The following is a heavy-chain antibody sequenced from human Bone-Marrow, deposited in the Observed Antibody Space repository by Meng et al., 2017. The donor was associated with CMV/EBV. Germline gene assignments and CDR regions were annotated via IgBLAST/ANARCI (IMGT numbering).Heavy chain of an antibody. CDR1: GFTFDDYA. D-gene: IGHD3-22*01. CDR3: AKGSTMIVVVSTFDY. CDR2: TSWNSGSI. J-gene: IGHJ4*02. Sequence: SLKISCAASGFTFDDYAMHWVRQAPGKGLEWVSGTSWNSGSIGYADSVKGRFTISRDNAKNSLYLQMNSLRAEDTALYYCAKGSTMIVVVSTFDYWGEGTLATVSS. V-gene: IGHV3-9*01.